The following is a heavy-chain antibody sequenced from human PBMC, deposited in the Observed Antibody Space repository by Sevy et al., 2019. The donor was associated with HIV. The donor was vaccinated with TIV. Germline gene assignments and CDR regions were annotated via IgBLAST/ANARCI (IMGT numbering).Heavy chain of an antibody. CDR2: ISGSGGST. J-gene: IGHJ4*02. V-gene: IGHV3-23*01. Sequence: GGSLRLSCAASGFTFSSYAMSWVRQAPGKGLEWVSAISGSGGSTYYADSVKGRFTMSRDNSKNTLYLQMNSLRAEDTAVYYCAKDKGIVVVTAISFTPPTDYWGQGTLVTVSS. CDR1: GFTFSSYA. CDR3: AKDKGIVVVTAISFTPPTDY. D-gene: IGHD2-21*02.